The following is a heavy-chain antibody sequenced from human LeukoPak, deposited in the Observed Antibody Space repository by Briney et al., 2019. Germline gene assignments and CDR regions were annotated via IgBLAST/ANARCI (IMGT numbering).Heavy chain of an antibody. CDR1: GGSISISSYY. CDR3: ARGRRRAAGTIWFDP. Sequence: SETLSLTCTVSGGSISISSYYWGWIRQPPGQGLEWVGSIYYTGSTFYNPSLKSRVTISVDTSKNQFSLKLSSVTAADTAVYYCARGRRRAAGTIWFDPWGQGTLVTVSS. V-gene: IGHV4-39*07. D-gene: IGHD6-13*01. CDR2: IYYTGST. J-gene: IGHJ5*02.